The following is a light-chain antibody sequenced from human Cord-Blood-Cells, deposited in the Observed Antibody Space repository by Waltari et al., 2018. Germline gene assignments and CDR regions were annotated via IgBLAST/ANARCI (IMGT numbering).Light chain of an antibody. CDR1: SIDVGGYNY. CDR2: DVS. J-gene: IGLJ3*02. V-gene: IGLV2-14*01. Sequence: QSALTQPASVSGSPGQSITIPCTGTSIDVGGYNYVSWYQQHPGKAPKLMIYDVSKRPSGVSNRFSGSKSGNTASLTISGLQAEDEADYYCSSYTSSSTLVFGGGTKLTVL. CDR3: SSYTSSSTLV.